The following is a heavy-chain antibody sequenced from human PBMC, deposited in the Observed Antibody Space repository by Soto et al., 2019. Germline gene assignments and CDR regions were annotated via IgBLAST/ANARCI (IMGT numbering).Heavy chain of an antibody. Sequence: QVQLVQSGAEVKKPGASVKVSCKASGYTFTSYAMYWVRQAPGQRLEWMGWINAGNGNTKYSQKFQGRVTITRDTSASTAYMELSSLRSEDTAVYYCARDLEFGLSDYWGQGTLVTVSS. D-gene: IGHD3-10*01. CDR3: ARDLEFGLSDY. CDR2: INAGNGNT. J-gene: IGHJ4*02. CDR1: GYTFTSYA. V-gene: IGHV1-3*01.